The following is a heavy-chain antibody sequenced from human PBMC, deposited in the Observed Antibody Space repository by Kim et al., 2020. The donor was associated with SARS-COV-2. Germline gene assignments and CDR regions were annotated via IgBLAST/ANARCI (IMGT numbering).Heavy chain of an antibody. CDR2: ITPGGSHT. CDR1: GFTFSTYT. J-gene: IGHJ2*01. D-gene: IGHD2-8*01. CDR3: AKDKGPISSDSYVIRSFGGTSRHFDV. Sequence: GGSLRLSCAASGFTFSTYTMNWVRQAPGKGLEWVSSITPGGSHTYYADSLEGRFTISRDNALKFLYLHMNGLRAEDTAVYYCAKDKGPISSDSYVIRSFGGTSRHFDVWGRGTLVTVSS. V-gene: IGHV3-21*01.